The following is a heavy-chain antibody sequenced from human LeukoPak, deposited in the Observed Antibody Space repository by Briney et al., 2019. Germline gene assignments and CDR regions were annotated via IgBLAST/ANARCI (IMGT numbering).Heavy chain of an antibody. Sequence: PGGSLRLSCAASGFTLSTYWMHWVRQVPGKGLVWVSRINPDGSTTTYADSVEGRFTISRDNAKNTLYLQMSSLRAEDTAVYYCARVGVGMYHFDHWGQGTLVTVSS. V-gene: IGHV3-74*01. CDR1: GFTLSTYW. CDR3: ARVGVGMYHFDH. J-gene: IGHJ4*02. CDR2: INPDGSTT. D-gene: IGHD2-2*01.